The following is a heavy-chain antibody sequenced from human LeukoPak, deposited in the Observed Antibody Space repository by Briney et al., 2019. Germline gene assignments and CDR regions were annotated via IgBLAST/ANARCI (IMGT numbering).Heavy chain of an antibody. CDR3: ARGQGYCSGATCYHGMDV. CDR2: IYYSGST. V-gene: IGHV4-31*03. D-gene: IGHD2-15*01. Sequence: SETLSLTCTVSGGSISSGGYYWSWTRQHPGKGLEWIGYIYYSGSTYYNLSLKSRITISVDTSKNQFSLKLISVTAADTAVYYCARGQGYCSGATCYHGMDVWGQGTTVTVSS. CDR1: GGSISSGGYY. J-gene: IGHJ6*02.